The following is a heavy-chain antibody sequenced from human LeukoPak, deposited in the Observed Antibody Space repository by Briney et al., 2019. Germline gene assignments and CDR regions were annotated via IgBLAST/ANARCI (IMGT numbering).Heavy chain of an antibody. CDR3: AREWPPSRIAARPFFDY. D-gene: IGHD6-6*01. J-gene: IGHJ4*02. V-gene: IGHV4-4*07. Sequence: SETLSLTCTVSGGSISSYYWSWIRQPAGKGLEWIGRIYTNGSTNYNPSLKSRVTMSVDTSKNQFSLKLSSVTAADTAVYYCAREWPPSRIAARPFFDYWGQGTLVTVSS. CDR2: IYTNGST. CDR1: GGSISSYY.